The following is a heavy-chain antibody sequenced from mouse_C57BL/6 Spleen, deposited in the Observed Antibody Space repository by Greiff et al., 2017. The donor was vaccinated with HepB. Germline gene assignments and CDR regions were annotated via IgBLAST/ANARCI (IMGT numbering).Heavy chain of an antibody. CDR3: VSSYRYAMDY. V-gene: IGHV10-1*01. CDR2: IRSKSNNYAT. J-gene: IGHJ4*01. Sequence: EVKLVESGRGLVQPKGSLKLSCAASGFSFNTYAMNWVRQAPGKGLEWVARIRSKSNNYATYYADSVKDRFTISRDDSESMLYLQMNNLKTEDTAMYDCVSSYRYAMDYWGQGTSVTVSS. CDR1: GFSFNTYA. D-gene: IGHD1-1*01.